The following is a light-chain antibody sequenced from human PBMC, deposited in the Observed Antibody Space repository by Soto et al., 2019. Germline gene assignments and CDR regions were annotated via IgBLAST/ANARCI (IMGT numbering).Light chain of an antibody. CDR3: AAWDDNLSGWV. J-gene: IGLJ3*02. V-gene: IGLV1-47*02. Sequence: QSVLTQPSSVSGTPGQRVTISCSGSRSNIGSNYVYWYQQLPGAAPRLLMYSNNQRPSGVPGRFSVSKSGTSASLAISGLRSEDEADYYCAAWDDNLSGWVFGGGTKLTVL. CDR1: RSNIGSNY. CDR2: SNN.